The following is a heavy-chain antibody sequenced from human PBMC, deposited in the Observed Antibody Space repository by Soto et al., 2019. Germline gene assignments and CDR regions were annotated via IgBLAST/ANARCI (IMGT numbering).Heavy chain of an antibody. CDR1: GFTFSSYW. Sequence: PGGSLRLSCAASGFTFSSYWMSWVRQAPGKGLEWVANIKQDGSEKYYVDSVKGRFTISRDNAKNSLYLQMNSLRAEDTAVYYCARDRNPGSHWFDPWGQGTLVTVSS. D-gene: IGHD6-25*01. V-gene: IGHV3-7*05. CDR3: ARDRNPGSHWFDP. J-gene: IGHJ5*02. CDR2: IKQDGSEK.